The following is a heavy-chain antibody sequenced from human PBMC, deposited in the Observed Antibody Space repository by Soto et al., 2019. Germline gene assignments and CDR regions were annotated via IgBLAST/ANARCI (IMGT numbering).Heavy chain of an antibody. D-gene: IGHD1-1*01. CDR2: IYPGDSDT. CDR3: ARYSCNERYWSFGMYG. CDR1: GYTFTDYW. Sequence: GASLKVSCKGSGYTFTDYWIGWVRQLPGKGLEWMGIIYPGDSDTRYSPSFQGHVTITVDKSTSTAYLQCNTLKASDTAIYYCARYSCNERYWSFGMYGCAQGNSVTVS. J-gene: IGHJ6*02. V-gene: IGHV5-51*03.